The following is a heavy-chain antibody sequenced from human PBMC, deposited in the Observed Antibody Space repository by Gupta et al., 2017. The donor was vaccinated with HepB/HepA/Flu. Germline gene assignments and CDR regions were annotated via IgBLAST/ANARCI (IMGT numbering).Heavy chain of an antibody. Sequence: QLVEGGGGWFQPGGSLRHSCEASGFSLGTHWMSLVCPAPGKGLECVATIIKGADERFYLDSVMGRLTGYRDNGKNSLFLEWNSLRADDKAFYCCGRARVAYDVGSTMSDYWGQGTMVTVSS. CDR2: IIKGADER. V-gene: IGHV3-7*01. CDR1: GFSLGTHW. CDR3: GRARVAYDVGSTMSDY. D-gene: IGHD3-10*02. J-gene: IGHJ4*02.